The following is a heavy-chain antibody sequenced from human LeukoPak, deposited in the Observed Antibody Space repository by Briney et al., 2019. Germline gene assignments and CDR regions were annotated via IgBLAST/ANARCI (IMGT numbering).Heavy chain of an antibody. D-gene: IGHD6-13*01. CDR2: ISYDGSNE. CDR3: AKDSWGSSSWYFDY. CDR1: GFTFSSYG. J-gene: IGHJ4*02. Sequence: GGSLRLSCAASGFTFSSYGMHWVRQAPGKGLEWVAVISYDGSNEYYADSVKGRFTISRDNSKNTLYLQMNSLRAEDTAVYYCAKDSWGSSSWYFDYWGQGTLVTVSS. V-gene: IGHV3-30*18.